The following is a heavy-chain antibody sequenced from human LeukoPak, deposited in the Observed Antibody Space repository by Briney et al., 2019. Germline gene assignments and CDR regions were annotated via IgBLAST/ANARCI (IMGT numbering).Heavy chain of an antibody. CDR3: ARHYVWGSYRHPDY. D-gene: IGHD3-16*02. CDR2: ISAYNGNT. Sequence: AASVKVSCKASGYTFTRYGISWVRQAPGQGLEWMGWISAYNGNTNYAQKLQGRVTMTTDTSTSTAYMELRSLTSDDTAVYYCARHYVWGSYRHPDYWGQGTLVTVSS. J-gene: IGHJ4*02. CDR1: GYTFTRYG. V-gene: IGHV1-18*01.